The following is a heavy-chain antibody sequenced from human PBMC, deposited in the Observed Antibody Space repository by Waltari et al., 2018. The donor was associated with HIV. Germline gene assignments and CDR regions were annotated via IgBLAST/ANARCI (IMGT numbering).Heavy chain of an antibody. CDR1: GGSVSSSSYF. V-gene: IGHV4-39*01. CDR2: SYYTVIA. CDR3: ARHALRVGAAYWNFDL. D-gene: IGHD1-26*01. Sequence: QLQLQESGPGLVKPSETLSLTCAVSGGSVSSSSYFWGWIRQPPGKGLEWVGRSYYTVIAYYNPSLKSRVTISVDTSKNQFSLKVTSVTAADTAVYYCARHALRVGAAYWNFDLWGRGTLVTVSS. J-gene: IGHJ2*01.